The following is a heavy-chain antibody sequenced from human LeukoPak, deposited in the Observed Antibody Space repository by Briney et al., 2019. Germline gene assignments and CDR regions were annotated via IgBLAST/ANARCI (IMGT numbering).Heavy chain of an antibody. D-gene: IGHD3-22*01. Sequence: GGSLRLSCAASGFTFSSYSMNWVRQAPGKGLEWVSSISSSSSYIYYADSVKGRFTISRDNSKNTLYLQMNSLRAEDTAVYYCAKDQPLYYYDSSGYYGFDYWGQGTLVTVSS. CDR3: AKDQPLYYYDSSGYYGFDY. CDR1: GFTFSSYS. V-gene: IGHV3-21*04. CDR2: ISSSSSYI. J-gene: IGHJ4*02.